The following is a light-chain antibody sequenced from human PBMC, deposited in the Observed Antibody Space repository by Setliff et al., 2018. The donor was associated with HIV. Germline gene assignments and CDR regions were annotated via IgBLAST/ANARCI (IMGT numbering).Light chain of an antibody. CDR2: EVS. CDR3: SSYAITSTPV. CDR1: SSDVGNYNY. J-gene: IGLJ1*01. Sequence: QPVLTQPASVSASPGQSITISCTVTSSDVGNYNYVSWYQHHPGKAPKLIIYEVSYRPSGVSDRFSGSKSGTTASLTISGLQPEDEADYYCSSYAITSTPVFGTGTKVTVL. V-gene: IGLV2-14*01.